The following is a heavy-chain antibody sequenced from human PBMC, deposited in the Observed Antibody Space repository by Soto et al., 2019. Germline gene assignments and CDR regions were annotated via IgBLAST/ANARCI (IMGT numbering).Heavy chain of an antibody. CDR3: ARSNYYDSSGYLVTWFDP. Sequence: QVQLVQSGAEVKKPGSSVKVSCKASGGTFSSYAISWVRQAPGQGLEWMGGIIPIFGTANYAQKFQGRVTITADESTSTAYMELSSLRSEDTAVYYCARSNYYDSSGYLVTWFDPWGQGTLVTVSS. D-gene: IGHD3-22*01. V-gene: IGHV1-69*01. J-gene: IGHJ5*02. CDR1: GGTFSSYA. CDR2: IIPIFGTA.